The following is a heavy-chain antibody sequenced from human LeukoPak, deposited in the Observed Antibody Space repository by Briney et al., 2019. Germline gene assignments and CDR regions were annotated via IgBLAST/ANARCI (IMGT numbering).Heavy chain of an antibody. J-gene: IGHJ4*02. Sequence: ASVKVSCKASGYTFTSYGIRWVRQAPGQGLEWMGWINPNSGGTNYAQKFQGRVTMTRDTSISTAYMELGRLRSDDTAVYYCARLGAAAGSHWGQGTLVTVSS. CDR3: ARLGAAAGSH. CDR2: INPNSGGT. CDR1: GYTFTSYG. D-gene: IGHD6-13*01. V-gene: IGHV1-2*02.